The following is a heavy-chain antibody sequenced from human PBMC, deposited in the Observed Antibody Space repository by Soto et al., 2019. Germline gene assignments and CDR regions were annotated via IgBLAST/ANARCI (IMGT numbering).Heavy chain of an antibody. J-gene: IGHJ4*02. CDR1: GFTVSSNY. D-gene: IGHD3-22*01. CDR2: IYSGGST. V-gene: IGHV3-66*01. Sequence: PXXSLRLSFAASGFTVSSNYMRWVPQAPGKGLEWVSVIYSGGSTYYVDSVKGRFTISRDNAKNSLYLQMNSLRAEDKAVYYCARARADYYDSSGYPLGYWGQGTLVTVSS. CDR3: ARARADYYDSSGYPLGY.